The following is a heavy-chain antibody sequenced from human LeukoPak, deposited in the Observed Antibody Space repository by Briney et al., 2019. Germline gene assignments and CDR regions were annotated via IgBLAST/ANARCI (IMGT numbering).Heavy chain of an antibody. V-gene: IGHV3-33*08. CDR1: GFTFSSYA. D-gene: IGHD4-17*01. CDR3: ARGPRYYGDYFDY. Sequence: RTGGSLRLSCAASGFTFSSYAMHWVRQAPGKGLEWVAVIWYDGSNKYYADSVKGRFTISRDNSKNTLYLQMNSLRAEDTAVYYCARGPRYYGDYFDYWGQGTLVTVSS. CDR2: IWYDGSNK. J-gene: IGHJ4*02.